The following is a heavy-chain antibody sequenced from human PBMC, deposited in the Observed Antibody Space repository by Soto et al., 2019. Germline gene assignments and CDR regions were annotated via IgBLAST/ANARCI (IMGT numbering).Heavy chain of an antibody. CDR3: ARSYRRDDYGDGY. V-gene: IGHV1-18*01. D-gene: IGHD4-17*01. J-gene: IGHJ4*02. CDR1: GYTFTSYG. CDR2: VNTYNGNT. Sequence: QVELVQSGAEVKKPGASVKVSCKASGYTFTSYGISWVRQAPGQGLEWMGWVNTYNGNTNYAQKVRGRVTMTTDTSTSTAYIELRSLRSDDTAVYYCARSYRRDDYGDGYWGQGTLVTVSS.